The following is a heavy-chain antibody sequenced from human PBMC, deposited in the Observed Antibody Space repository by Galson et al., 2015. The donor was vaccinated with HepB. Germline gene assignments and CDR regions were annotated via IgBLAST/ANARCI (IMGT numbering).Heavy chain of an antibody. CDR2: ISGSGGST. CDR3: AKDPIVVVDDNWFDP. J-gene: IGHJ5*02. V-gene: IGHV3-23*01. D-gene: IGHD2-15*01. CDR1: GFTFSSYA. Sequence: SLRLSCAASGFTFSSYAMSWVRQAPGKGLEWVSAISGSGGSTYYADSVKGRFAISRDNSKNTLCLQMNSLRAEDTAVYYCAKDPIVVVDDNWFDPWGQGTLVTVSS.